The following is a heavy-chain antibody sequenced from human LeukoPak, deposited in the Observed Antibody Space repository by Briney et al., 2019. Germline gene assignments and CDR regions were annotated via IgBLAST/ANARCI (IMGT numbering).Heavy chain of an antibody. Sequence: GGSLRLSCAASGFTFSNYWMSWVRQAPGKGLEWVANIKEDGSEKHYVDSVKGRFTISRDNAKNSLYLQMNSLRVEDTAVYYCARTIRGYWGQGTLVTVPS. CDR2: IKEDGSEK. J-gene: IGHJ4*02. V-gene: IGHV3-7*03. D-gene: IGHD3-10*01. CDR3: ARTIRGY. CDR1: GFTFSNYW.